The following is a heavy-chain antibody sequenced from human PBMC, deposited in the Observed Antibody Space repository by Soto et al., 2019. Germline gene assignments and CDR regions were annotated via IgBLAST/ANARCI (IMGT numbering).Heavy chain of an antibody. J-gene: IGHJ5*02. D-gene: IGHD2-2*01. V-gene: IGHV1-18*04. CDR2: ISAYNGNT. CDR1: GYTFTSYG. Sequence: GASVKVSCKASGYTFTSYGISWVRQAPGQGLEWMGWISAYNGNTNYAQKLQGRVTMTTDTSTSTAYMELRSPRSDDTAVYYCARGGGIVVVPAAYHWFDPWGQGTLVTVSS. CDR3: ARGGGIVVVPAAYHWFDP.